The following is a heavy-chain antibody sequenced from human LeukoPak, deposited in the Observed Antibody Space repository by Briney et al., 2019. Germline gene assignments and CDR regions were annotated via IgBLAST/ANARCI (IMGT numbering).Heavy chain of an antibody. CDR2: INGDGRDK. D-gene: IGHD3-9*01. Sequence: GGSLRLSCAASGFTFSSYWMNWVRQAQGKGLEWVANINGDGRDKYYVGSVRGRFTISRDNADNALYLQMNSLRGDDTALYYCARGVDSAIDWWGQGTLVTVSS. CDR1: GFTFSSYW. CDR3: ARGVDSAIDW. V-gene: IGHV3-7*01. J-gene: IGHJ4*02.